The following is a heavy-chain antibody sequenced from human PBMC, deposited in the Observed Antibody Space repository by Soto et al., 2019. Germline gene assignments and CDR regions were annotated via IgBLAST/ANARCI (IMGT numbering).Heavy chain of an antibody. J-gene: IGHJ4*02. D-gene: IGHD6-6*01. Sequence: QVQLLESGGGVVQPGRSLRLSCAASGFSFNTYGMHWVRQAPGKGLAWVAVISYNGDKTFYADSVKGRFTISRDNSQSTLYLQMNSLRPEDTAVYYCAKDRIRGTSYFDYWGQGTLVTVSS. CDR3: AKDRIRGTSYFDY. V-gene: IGHV3-30*18. CDR1: GFSFNTYG. CDR2: ISYNGDKT.